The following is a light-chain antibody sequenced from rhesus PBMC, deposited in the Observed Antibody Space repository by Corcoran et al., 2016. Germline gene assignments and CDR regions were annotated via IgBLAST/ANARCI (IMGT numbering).Light chain of an antibody. CDR1: NSDVGRFNY. V-gene: IGLV2-38*01. Sequence: QSDLTQPPSVSKSLGQSVTISCAGTNSDVGRFNYVSWYQQRPGKAPKLLIYAVTERPSGVSDRFSGSKSGNTASLTISGLQAEDEADYFCGSYRYGTTFIFGPGTRLTVL. CDR3: GSYRYGTTFI. CDR2: AVT. J-gene: IGLJ1*01.